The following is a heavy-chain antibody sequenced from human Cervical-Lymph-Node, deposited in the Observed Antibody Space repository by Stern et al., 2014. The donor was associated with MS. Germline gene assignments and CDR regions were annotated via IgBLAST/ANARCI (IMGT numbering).Heavy chain of an antibody. D-gene: IGHD1-1*01. CDR3: GGQLDRPFGYYYYGMDF. V-gene: IGHV3-23*04. J-gene: IGHJ6*02. CDR1: GFTFSSYA. CDR2: ISGSGGST. Sequence: EMQLVESGGGLVQPGGSLRLSCAASGFTFSSYAMSWVRQAPGKGLEWVSAISGSGGSTYYADSVKGRFTISRDNSKNTLYLQMNSLGAEDASLYYCGGQLDRPFGYYYYGMDFWGQGTPVTVSS.